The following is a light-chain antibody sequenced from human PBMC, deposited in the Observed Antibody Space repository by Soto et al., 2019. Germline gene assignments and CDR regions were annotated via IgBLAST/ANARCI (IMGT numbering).Light chain of an antibody. J-gene: IGKJ2*01. V-gene: IGKV3-15*01. Sequence: EIVMTQSPATLSVSPGERATLSCRASQSVSSNLAWYQQKPGQAPRLLIYGASTRPTGIPARFSGSGSRTEFTLTISSLQSEDFAVYCCQQYNNWPYTFGQGTKLEIK. CDR1: QSVSSN. CDR3: QQYNNWPYT. CDR2: GAS.